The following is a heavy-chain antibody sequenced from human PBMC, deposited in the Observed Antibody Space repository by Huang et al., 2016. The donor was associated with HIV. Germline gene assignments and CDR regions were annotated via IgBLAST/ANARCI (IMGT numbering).Heavy chain of an antibody. V-gene: IGHV4-34*02. CDR2: INHNGKI. Sequence: QVQLKQWGAGLLKPSETLSLTCAVYGGAFRGSSWTWIRQFPEKGLEWIGEINHNGKIIYNPSRSARVTISTDTSKNHFSLHLTSVTAADTALYYCARGFNYYASDNLGVYYFDSWGLGTLVTVSP. J-gene: IGHJ4*02. D-gene: IGHD3-10*01. CDR1: GGAFRGSS. CDR3: ARGFNYYASDNLGVYYFDS.